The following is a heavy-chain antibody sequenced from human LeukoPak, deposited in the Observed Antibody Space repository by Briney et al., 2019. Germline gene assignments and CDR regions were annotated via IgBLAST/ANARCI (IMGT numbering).Heavy chain of an antibody. CDR3: AKENCYGGACYPFDY. Sequence: GGSLRLSCAASGFTFNTYTINWVRQAPGKGLEWVSSISSSSIYIYYADSLKGRFTISRNNAKNSLYLHIDSLRPEDTAVYFCAKENCYGGACYPFDYWGQGNLVTVSS. CDR1: GFTFNTYT. J-gene: IGHJ4*02. CDR2: ISSSSIYI. D-gene: IGHD2-21*02. V-gene: IGHV3-21*01.